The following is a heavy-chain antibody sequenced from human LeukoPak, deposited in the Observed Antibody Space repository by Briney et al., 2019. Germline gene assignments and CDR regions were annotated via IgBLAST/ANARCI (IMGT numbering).Heavy chain of an antibody. J-gene: IGHJ4*02. CDR3: TRYGYDSNYYFDY. V-gene: IGHV3-49*03. CDR1: GFTFGDYA. CDR2: IRSKAKGETA. D-gene: IGHD5-12*01. Sequence: QTGGSLRLSCTASGFTFGDYAMSWIRQAPGKGREGVGCIRSKAKGETADYAASVKGRFTISRDDSKAIAYLQMNSLKTEDTAVYYCTRYGYDSNYYFDYWGQGTLVTVSS.